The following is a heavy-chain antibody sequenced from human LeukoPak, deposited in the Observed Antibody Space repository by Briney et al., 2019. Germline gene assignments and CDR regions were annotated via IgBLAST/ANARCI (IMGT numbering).Heavy chain of an antibody. D-gene: IGHD6-6*01. J-gene: IGHJ3*02. CDR2: IYSSGIT. Sequence: SETLSLTCAVSGGSIKNYYWTWIRQSAGKGLEWIGRIYSSGITNYNPSLTSRVTISVDTSKRQFSLKLTSMTSADTAVYYCARRPVDYSSSDHAFDIWGQGTMVTVSS. CDR3: ARRPVDYSSSDHAFDI. CDR1: GGSIKNYY. V-gene: IGHV4-4*07.